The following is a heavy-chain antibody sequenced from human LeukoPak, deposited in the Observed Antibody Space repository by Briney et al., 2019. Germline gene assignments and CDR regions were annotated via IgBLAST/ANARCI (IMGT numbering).Heavy chain of an antibody. Sequence: GSVKVSCKASGYTFTGYYIHWVRQAPAQGREWMGWINSSSGCTNYAQKFQGRVTMTRDTSISTAFMELSRLRSDDTAVYYCARVSGTGYSTGWYPYWGEGTLVT. CDR2: INSSSGCT. CDR1: GYTFTGYY. J-gene: IGHJ4*02. CDR3: ARVSGTGYSTGWYPY. D-gene: IGHD6-19*01. V-gene: IGHV1-2*02.